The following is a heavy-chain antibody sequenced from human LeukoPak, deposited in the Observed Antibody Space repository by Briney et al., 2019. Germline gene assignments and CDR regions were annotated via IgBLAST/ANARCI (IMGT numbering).Heavy chain of an antibody. CDR3: ARGRVVVGASTLYYFDY. J-gene: IGHJ4*02. V-gene: IGHV3-7*01. CDR1: GFTFSSYW. Sequence: GGSLRLSCAASGFTFSSYWMSWVRQAPGKGLEWVANMKQDGSEKYYVDSVKGRLTISRDNAKNSLYLQMNSLRAEDTAVYYCARGRVVVGASTLYYFDYWGQGTLVTVSS. D-gene: IGHD2-15*01. CDR2: MKQDGSEK.